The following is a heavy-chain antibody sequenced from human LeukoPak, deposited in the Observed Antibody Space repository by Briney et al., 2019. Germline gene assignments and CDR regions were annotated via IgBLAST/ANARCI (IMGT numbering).Heavy chain of an antibody. CDR1: GFTFSSYG. CDR2: ISYDGSNK. CDR3: AKAPRWLVRGDYSDY. J-gene: IGHJ4*02. Sequence: GGSLRLSCAASGFTFSSYGMHWVRQAPGKGLEWVAVISYDGSNKYYADSVKGRFTISRDNSKNTLYLQMNSLRAEDTAVYYCAKAPRWLVRGDYSDYWGQGTLVTVSS. V-gene: IGHV3-30*18. D-gene: IGHD6-19*01.